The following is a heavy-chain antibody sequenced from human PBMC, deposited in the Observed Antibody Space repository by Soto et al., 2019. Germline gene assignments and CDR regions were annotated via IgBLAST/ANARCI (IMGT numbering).Heavy chain of an antibody. CDR2: IKQDGSEK. V-gene: IGHV3-7*01. J-gene: IGHJ5*02. D-gene: IGHD3-3*01. Sequence: EVQLVESGGGLVQPGGSLRLSCAASGFTFSSYWMSWVRQAPGKGLEWVANIKQDGSEKYYVDSVKGRFTISRDSAKNSLYLQMNSLRAEDTAVYYCARESYDFWSGYYEGGNWFDPWGQGTLVTVSS. CDR1: GFTFSSYW. CDR3: ARESYDFWSGYYEGGNWFDP.